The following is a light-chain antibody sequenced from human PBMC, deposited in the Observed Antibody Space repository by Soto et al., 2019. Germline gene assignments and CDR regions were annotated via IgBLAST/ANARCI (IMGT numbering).Light chain of an antibody. CDR2: GAS. J-gene: IGKJ4*01. CDR1: QTISAN. Sequence: IVMTQSPATLSVSPGEIATLSCRASQTISANLAWYHQRPGQAPRLLIYGASTRATGIPARFSRSGSGTEFTLTTSSLHSQDFAVYYCQQYNNWPPLTFGGGTKVEIK. V-gene: IGKV3-15*01. CDR3: QQYNNWPPLT.